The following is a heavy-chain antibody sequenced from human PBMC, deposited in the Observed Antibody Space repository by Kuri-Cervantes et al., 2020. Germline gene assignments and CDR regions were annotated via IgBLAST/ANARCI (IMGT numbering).Heavy chain of an antibody. CDR2: INHSGST. Sequence: SQTLSLTCAVYGGSFSGYYWSWIRQPPGRGLEWIGEINHSGSTNYNPSLKSRVTISVDTSKNQFSLKLSSVTAADTAVYYCASIGYCSSTSCSVPYYYYYGMDVWGQGTTVTVSS. J-gene: IGHJ6*02. CDR3: ASIGYCSSTSCSVPYYYYYGMDV. CDR1: GGSFSGYY. V-gene: IGHV4-34*01. D-gene: IGHD2-2*01.